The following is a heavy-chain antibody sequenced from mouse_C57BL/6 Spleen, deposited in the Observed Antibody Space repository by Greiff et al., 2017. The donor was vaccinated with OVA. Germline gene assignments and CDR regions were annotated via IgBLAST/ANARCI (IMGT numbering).Heavy chain of an antibody. CDR3: ARSTPDYDGRGMDY. CDR1: GYTFTDYY. CDR2: INPNNGGT. J-gene: IGHJ4*01. V-gene: IGHV1-26*01. Sequence: EVQLQQSGPELVKPGASVKISCKASGYTFTDYYMNWVKQSHGKSLEWIGDINPNNGGTSYNQKFKGKATLTVDKSSSTAYMELRSLTSEDSAVYYCARSTPDYDGRGMDYWGQGTSVTVSS. D-gene: IGHD1-1*01.